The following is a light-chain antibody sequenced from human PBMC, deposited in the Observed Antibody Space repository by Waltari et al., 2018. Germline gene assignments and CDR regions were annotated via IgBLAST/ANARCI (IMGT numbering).Light chain of an antibody. J-gene: IGLJ2*01. CDR3: QAWDRSTHVV. Sequence: SYELTQPPSVSVSPGQTASIPCSGDTLGNKYTSWYQQKPGQSPVLVIYQHTRRPSGIPERFSGSNSGNTATLTISGAQAMDEADYYCQAWDRSTHVVFGGGTKLTVL. CDR2: QHT. V-gene: IGLV3-1*01. CDR1: TLGNKY.